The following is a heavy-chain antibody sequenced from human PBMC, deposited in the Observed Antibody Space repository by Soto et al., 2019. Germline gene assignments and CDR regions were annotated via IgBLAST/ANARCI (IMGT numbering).Heavy chain of an antibody. CDR2: ISSSGSTI. CDR3: ARDHRDQLLSHYYYYYMDV. V-gene: IGHV3-11*01. J-gene: IGHJ6*03. CDR1: GFTFSDYY. Sequence: QVQLVESGGGLVKPGGSLRLSCAASGFTFSDYYMSWIRQAPGKGLEWVSYISSSGSTIYYADSVKGRFTISRDNAKNSLYLQMKSLRAEDTAVYYCARDHRDQLLSHYYYYYMDVWGKGTTVTVSS. D-gene: IGHD2-2*01.